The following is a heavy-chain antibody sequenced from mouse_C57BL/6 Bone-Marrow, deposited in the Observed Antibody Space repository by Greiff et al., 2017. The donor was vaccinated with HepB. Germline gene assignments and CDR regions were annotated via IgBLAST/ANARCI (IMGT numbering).Heavy chain of an antibody. CDR1: GFTFSDYY. V-gene: IGHV5-16*01. Sequence: DVKLVESEGGLVQPGSSMKLSCTASGFTFSDYYMAWVRQVPEKGLEWVANINYDGSSTYYLDSLKSRFIISRDNAKNILYLQMSSLKSEDTATYYCARDRGSHWYFDVWGTGTTVTVSS. CDR3: ARDRGSHWYFDV. CDR2: INYDGSST. J-gene: IGHJ1*03.